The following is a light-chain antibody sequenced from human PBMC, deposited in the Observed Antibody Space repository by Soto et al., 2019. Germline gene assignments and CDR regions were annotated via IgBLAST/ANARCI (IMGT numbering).Light chain of an antibody. J-gene: IGKJ4*01. CDR2: HTS. CDR3: QRYDNWPLT. Sequence: EIVMTQSPATLSVSPGESATLSCRASQSISGNVAWYQQKPGLAPRLLIYHTSTRATGVPARFSGSGSGTEFSLTISSLQSEDSAVYFCQRYDNWPLTFCGGTKVEIK. CDR1: QSISGN. V-gene: IGKV3-15*01.